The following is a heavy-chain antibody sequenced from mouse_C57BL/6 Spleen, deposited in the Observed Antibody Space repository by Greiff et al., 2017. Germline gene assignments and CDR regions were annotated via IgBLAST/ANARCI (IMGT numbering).Heavy chain of an antibody. V-gene: IGHV1-80*01. CDR1: GYAFSSYW. CDR2: IYPGDGDT. D-gene: IGHD2-4*01. J-gene: IGHJ4*01. Sequence: QVHVKQSGAELVKPGASVKISCTASGYAFSSYWMNWVKQRPGKGLEWIGQIYPGDGDTNYNGKFKGKATLTADKSSSTAYMQLSSLTSEDSAVYFCARSGYDYDDGYAMDYWGQGTSVTVSS. CDR3: ARSGYDYDDGYAMDY.